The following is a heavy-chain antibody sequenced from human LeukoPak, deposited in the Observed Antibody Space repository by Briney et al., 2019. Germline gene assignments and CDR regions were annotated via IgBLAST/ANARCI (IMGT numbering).Heavy chain of an antibody. CDR3: ARDTATHFDY. J-gene: IGHJ4*02. CDR1: GFTFSNAW. V-gene: IGHV3-15*01. D-gene: IGHD4-17*01. CDR2: IKSKTDGGTT. Sequence: GGSLRLSCAASGFTFSNAWMSWVRQAPGKGLEWVGRIKSKTDGGTTDYAAPVKGRFTISRDDSKNTLYLQMNSLRAEDTAVYYCARDTATHFDYWGQGTLVTVSS.